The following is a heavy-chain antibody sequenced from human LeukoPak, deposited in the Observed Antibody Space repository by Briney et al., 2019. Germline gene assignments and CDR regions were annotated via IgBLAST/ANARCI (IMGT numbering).Heavy chain of an antibody. CDR3: VRDRPGDWHYSDY. J-gene: IGHJ4*02. V-gene: IGHV3-74*01. Sequence: PGGSLRLSCVASGFVFSSDWMHWVRQTPGKGLEWVSRIDTDGRGTSYAGSVEGRFTISRDNAKNTVYLQMNSLRVEDTAVYYCVRDRPGDWHYSDYWGQGILVTVSS. D-gene: IGHD7-27*01. CDR1: GFVFSSDW. CDR2: IDTDGRGT.